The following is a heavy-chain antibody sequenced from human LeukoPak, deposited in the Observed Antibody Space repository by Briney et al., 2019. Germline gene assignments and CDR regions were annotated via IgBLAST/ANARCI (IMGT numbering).Heavy chain of an antibody. CDR2: MNPNSGNK. V-gene: IGHV1-8*01. D-gene: IGHD6-19*01. J-gene: IGHJ6*03. CDR3: ARGPQWRGDYYYMDV. Sequence: AAVKVSCKASGYSFTNFDINWVRPATGQGVEWMGWMNPNSGNKGYAQKFQGRVTMTMNTSITTAYMELSSLRSEDTAVYYCARGPQWRGDYYYMDVWGRGTTVTVSS. CDR1: GYSFTNFD.